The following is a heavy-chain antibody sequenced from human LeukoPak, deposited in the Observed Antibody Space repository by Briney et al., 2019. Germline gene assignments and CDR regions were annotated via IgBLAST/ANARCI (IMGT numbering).Heavy chain of an antibody. CDR3: ASASSHRIAAGGDY. D-gene: IGHD6-13*01. J-gene: IGHJ4*02. CDR2: ISNDGSSR. CDR1: GFMFTNYW. V-gene: IGHV3-74*01. Sequence: PGGSLRLSCEASGFMFTNYWMHWVRQGQGKGLVWVSRISNDGSSRHYADSVKGRFTISRDNSKNMMYLQMNSLRAEDTAVYYCASASSHRIAAGGDYWGQGTLVTVSS.